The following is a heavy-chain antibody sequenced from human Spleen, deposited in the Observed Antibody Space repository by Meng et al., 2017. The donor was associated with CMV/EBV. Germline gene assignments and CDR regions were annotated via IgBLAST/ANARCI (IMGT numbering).Heavy chain of an antibody. CDR2: ITSGGSTT. V-gene: IGHV3-23*01. Sequence: SCKASGYTFTSYYMHWVRQAPGKGLEWVSAITSGGSTTYYTDSVKGRFTISRDNSESTLYLQINSLRAEDTAVYYCARDAQTGDYLNRFDPWGQGTLVTVSS. J-gene: IGHJ5*02. CDR1: GYTFTSYY. D-gene: IGHD7-27*01. CDR3: ARDAQTGDYLNRFDP.